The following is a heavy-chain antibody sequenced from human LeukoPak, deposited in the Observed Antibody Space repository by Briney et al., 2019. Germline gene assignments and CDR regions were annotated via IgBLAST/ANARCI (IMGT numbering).Heavy chain of an antibody. CDR2: IRSTAYGATT. CDR3: TTDDIVVVVAAPYYFDY. D-gene: IGHD2-15*01. J-gene: IGHJ4*02. V-gene: IGHV3-49*04. Sequence: PGGSLRLSCTASGFIFGDYAMSWVRQAPEKGLEWVAFIRSTAYGATTEYAASVKDRFTISRDDSKRIAYLQMNSLKTEDTAVYYCTTDDIVVVVAAPYYFDYWGQGTLVTVSS. CDR1: GFIFGDYA.